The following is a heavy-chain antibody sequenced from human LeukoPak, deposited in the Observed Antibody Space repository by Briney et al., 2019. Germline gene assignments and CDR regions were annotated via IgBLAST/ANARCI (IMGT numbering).Heavy chain of an antibody. D-gene: IGHD6-13*01. V-gene: IGHV1-2*06. Sequence: AASVKVSCKASGYTFTDYYIHWVRQAPGQGLEWMGRINPNSGLTNYVQKFQDRVTMTRDTSISTAYMELYRLRSDDTAVYYCARDPYRAPAASSPTYWGQGTLVTVSS. CDR2: INPNSGLT. J-gene: IGHJ4*02. CDR3: ARDPYRAPAASSPTY. CDR1: GYTFTDYY.